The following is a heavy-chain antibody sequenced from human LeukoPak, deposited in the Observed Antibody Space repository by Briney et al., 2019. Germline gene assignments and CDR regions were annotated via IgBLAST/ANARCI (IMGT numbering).Heavy chain of an antibody. CDR2: ISAYSGNT. J-gene: IGHJ4*02. CDR3: ARLVDTAVVTPSDY. D-gene: IGHD5-18*01. V-gene: IGHV1-18*01. Sequence: PGASVKVSCKASGYTFTSYGISWVRQAPGQGLEWMGWISAYSGNTNYAQKLQGRVTMTTDTSTSTAYMELRSLRSDDTAVYYCARLVDTAVVTPSDYRGQGTLVTVSS. CDR1: GYTFTSYG.